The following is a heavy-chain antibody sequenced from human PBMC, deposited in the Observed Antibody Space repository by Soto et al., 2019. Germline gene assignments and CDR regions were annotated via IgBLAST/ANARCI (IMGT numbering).Heavy chain of an antibody. D-gene: IGHD2-15*01. CDR1: GFTFSSYA. Sequence: GSLRLSCAASGFTFSSYAMSWVRQAPGKGLEWVSAISGSGGSTYYADSVKGRFTISRDNSKNTLYLQMNSLRAEDTAVYYCAKVRRGYCSGGSCYDDAFDIWGQGTMVTVSS. CDR3: AKVRRGYCSGGSCYDDAFDI. V-gene: IGHV3-23*01. CDR2: ISGSGGST. J-gene: IGHJ3*02.